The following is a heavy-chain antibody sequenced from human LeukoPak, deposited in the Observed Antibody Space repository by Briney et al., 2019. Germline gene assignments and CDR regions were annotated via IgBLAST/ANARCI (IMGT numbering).Heavy chain of an antibody. D-gene: IGHD1-26*01. Sequence: SETLSLTCSVSGASMTNLYWSWIRQAPGKRLEWMGYIYYSGATSYSPSLESRVSLSVDTSKNQFSLNLTSMTAADTAIYYCARHTTPADWYFDLWGPGARVTVSS. CDR2: IYYSGAT. CDR1: GASMTNLY. J-gene: IGHJ2*01. V-gene: IGHV4-59*08. CDR3: ARHTTPADWYFDL.